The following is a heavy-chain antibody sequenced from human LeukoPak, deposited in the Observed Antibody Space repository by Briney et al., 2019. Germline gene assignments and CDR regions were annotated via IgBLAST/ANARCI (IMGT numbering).Heavy chain of an antibody. CDR1: GYSFTSYW. D-gene: IGHD3-10*01. V-gene: IGHV5-51*01. CDR2: IYPGGSDT. CDR3: ARRRGSGSYSSTHFDY. J-gene: IGHJ4*02. Sequence: GESLKISCKGSGYSFTSYWIGWVRQMPGKGLEWMGIIYPGGSDTRYSPSFQGQVTISADKSISTAYLQWSSLKASDTAMYYCARRRGSGSYSSTHFDYWGQGTLVTVSS.